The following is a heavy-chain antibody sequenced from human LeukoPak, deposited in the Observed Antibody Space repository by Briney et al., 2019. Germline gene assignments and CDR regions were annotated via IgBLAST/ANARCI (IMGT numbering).Heavy chain of an antibody. D-gene: IGHD4-11*01. CDR3: ARGGTITNGVGY. J-gene: IGHJ4*02. CDR1: GFTFSSYS. V-gene: IGHV3-21*01. Sequence: GALRLSCAASGFTFSSYSMNWVRQAPGKGLEWVSSISSSSSYIYYADSVKGRFTISRDNAKNSLYLQMNSLRAEDTAVYYCARGGTITNGVGYWGQGTLVTVSS. CDR2: ISSSSSYI.